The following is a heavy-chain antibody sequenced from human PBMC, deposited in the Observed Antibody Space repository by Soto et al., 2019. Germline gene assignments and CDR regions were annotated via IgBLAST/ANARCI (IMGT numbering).Heavy chain of an antibody. CDR1: GFTFIDFG. D-gene: IGHD3-10*01. Sequence: PRGSLRLSCAASGFTFIDFGMHFFRHSPGKWLEWVAIISYDGILKYYADSVKGRFTISRDTSKGAVYLQMNSLTPEDTAVYYCAKDFKVSGGHYGSLNYYYGMDVWGQGTTVTVSS. J-gene: IGHJ6*02. CDR3: AKDFKVSGGHYGSLNYYYGMDV. V-gene: IGHV3-30*18. CDR2: ISYDGILK.